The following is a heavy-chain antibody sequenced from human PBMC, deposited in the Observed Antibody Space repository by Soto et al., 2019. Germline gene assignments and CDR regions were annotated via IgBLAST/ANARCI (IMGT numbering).Heavy chain of an antibody. CDR1: AFTFSDYY. CDR2: ISSSGSTI. V-gene: IGHV3-11*01. D-gene: IGHD2-15*01. J-gene: IGHJ4*02. Sequence: GGPLRLSCAASAFTFSDYYMSWIRQAPGKGLEWVSFISSSGSTIYYADSGKGRFTISRDNAKNSLYLQMNSLRAEDTAVDYCARDRLVMAAATTSNSDYWGQGTLVT. CDR3: ARDRLVMAAATTSNSDY.